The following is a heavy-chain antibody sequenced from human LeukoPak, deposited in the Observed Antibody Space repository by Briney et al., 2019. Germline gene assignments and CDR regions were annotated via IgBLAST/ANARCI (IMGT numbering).Heavy chain of an antibody. Sequence: ASVKVSCKVSGYTLTELSMHWVRQAPGKGLEWMGGFDPEDGETIYAQKFQGRVTMTEDTSTDTAYMELSSLRSEDTAVYYCATDPKLYGSGSYSFDYWGQGTLVTVSS. V-gene: IGHV1-24*01. CDR1: GYTLTELS. D-gene: IGHD3-10*01. CDR3: ATDPKLYGSGSYSFDY. J-gene: IGHJ4*02. CDR2: FDPEDGET.